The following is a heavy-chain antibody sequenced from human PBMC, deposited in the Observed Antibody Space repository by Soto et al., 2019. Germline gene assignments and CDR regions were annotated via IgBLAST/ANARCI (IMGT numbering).Heavy chain of an antibody. J-gene: IGHJ6*02. Sequence: QVQLQESGPGLVKPSQTLSLTCTVSGGSISSGGYYWSWIRQHPGKGLEWIGYIYYSGSPYYNPSLKSRVTISVGTSKNQLSLKLSSVTAADTAVYYWARDDLKTEGNYYCMDVWGQGTTVTVAS. CDR3: ARDDLKTEGNYYCMDV. CDR1: GGSISSGGYY. D-gene: IGHD2-21*02. CDR2: IYYSGSP. V-gene: IGHV4-31*03.